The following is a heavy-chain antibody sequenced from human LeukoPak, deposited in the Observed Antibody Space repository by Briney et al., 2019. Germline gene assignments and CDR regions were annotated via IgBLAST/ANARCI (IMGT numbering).Heavy chain of an antibody. Sequence: GGSLRLSCEASDLTFSGYIMNWVRLAPGRGLEWVSSISHSSNYKYYADSVKGRFTISRDNAKNSLYLQMNSLRAEDTAIYYCGRDFVGESGAGGPWGQGTLITVSS. CDR2: ISHSSNYK. CDR1: DLTFSGYI. J-gene: IGHJ5*02. D-gene: IGHD3-10*01. CDR3: GRDFVGESGAGGP. V-gene: IGHV3-21*01.